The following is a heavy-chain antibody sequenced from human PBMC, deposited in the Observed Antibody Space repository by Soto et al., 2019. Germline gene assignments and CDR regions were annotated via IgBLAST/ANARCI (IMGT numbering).Heavy chain of an antibody. J-gene: IGHJ4*02. CDR3: ARVKVAGYYFDY. V-gene: IGHV3-11*06. CDR2: ISSSSSYT. CDR1: GITFSDYY. D-gene: IGHD6-19*01. Sequence: LRLSCAASGITFSDYYVSWIRQAPGKGLEWVSYISSSSSYTNYADSVKGRFTISRDNAKNSLYLQMNSLRAEDTAVYYCARVKVAGYYFDYWGQGTLVTVSS.